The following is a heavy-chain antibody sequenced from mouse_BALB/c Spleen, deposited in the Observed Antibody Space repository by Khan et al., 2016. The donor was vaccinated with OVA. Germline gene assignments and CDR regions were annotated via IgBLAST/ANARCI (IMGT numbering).Heavy chain of an antibody. CDR2: IWAGGST. CDR1: GFSLTSHG. J-gene: IGHJ2*01. Sequence: VKLLESGPGLVAPSQSLSITCTVSGFSLTSHGVHWVRQPPGKGLKWLGVIWAGGSTNYNSALMSRLSISKDSSKSQVFLKMNSLQTDDTAMYYCARNREPDYFDYWGQGTTLTVSS. CDR3: ARNREPDYFDY. V-gene: IGHV2-9*02.